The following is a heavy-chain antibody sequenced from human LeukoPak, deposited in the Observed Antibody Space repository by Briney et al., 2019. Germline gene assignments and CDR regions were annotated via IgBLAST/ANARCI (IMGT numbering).Heavy chain of an antibody. Sequence: QPGGSLRLSCAASGFTFDDYTMHWVRQAPGKGLEWVSLISWDGGSTYYADSVKGRFTISRDNSKNSLYLQMNSLRTEDTALYYSAKDVGSYDTGFDYSYMDIWGKGTTVTVSS. CDR1: GFTFDDYT. J-gene: IGHJ6*03. CDR2: ISWDGGST. V-gene: IGHV3-43*01. CDR3: AKDVGSYDTGFDYSYMDI. D-gene: IGHD3-9*01.